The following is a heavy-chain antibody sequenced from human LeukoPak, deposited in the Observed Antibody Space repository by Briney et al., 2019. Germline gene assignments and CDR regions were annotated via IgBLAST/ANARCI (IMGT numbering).Heavy chain of an antibody. CDR3: AKGGPSGSHTAY. J-gene: IGHJ4*02. Sequence: PSETLSLTCTVSGYSISSGYYWGWIRQPPGKRLEWIGSINHSGSTYYNPSLRGRVTISVDTSKNQFSLKLSSVTAADTAVYSCAKGGPSGSHTAYWGQGTLVTVSS. V-gene: IGHV4-38-2*02. CDR2: INHSGST. D-gene: IGHD1-26*01. CDR1: GYSISSGYY.